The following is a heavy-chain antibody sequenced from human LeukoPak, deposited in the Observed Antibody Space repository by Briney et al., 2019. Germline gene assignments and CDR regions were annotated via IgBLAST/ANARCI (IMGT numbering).Heavy chain of an antibody. CDR1: GFTFSTFG. Sequence: GGSMRLSCVVSGFTFSTFGMHWVRQAPGKGLEWVAFIRYDGSNKYYADSVKGRFTISRDNSKNTLYLQMNSLRAEDTAVYYCAKSARPPPVRVVVIPAVFDYWGQGTLVTVSS. CDR2: IRYDGSNK. J-gene: IGHJ4*02. V-gene: IGHV3-30*02. CDR3: AKSARPPPVRVVVIPAVFDY. D-gene: IGHD3-22*01.